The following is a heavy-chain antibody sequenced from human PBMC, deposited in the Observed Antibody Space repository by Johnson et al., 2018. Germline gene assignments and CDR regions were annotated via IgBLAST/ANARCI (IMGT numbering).Heavy chain of an antibody. V-gene: IGHV3-30-3*01. J-gene: IGHJ6*03. CDR1: GFTFSSYA. D-gene: IGHD6-19*01. CDR2: ILYDGSNK. Sequence: VQLVESGGGVVQPGRSLRLSCAASGFTFSSYAMPWVRQAPGKGLEWVAVILYDGSNKYSADSVKGRFTISRDNSKNTLVLQMNSLRAEDTAVYYCAAVAVAYYYYYMDVWGKGTTVTVSS. CDR3: AAVAVAYYYYYMDV.